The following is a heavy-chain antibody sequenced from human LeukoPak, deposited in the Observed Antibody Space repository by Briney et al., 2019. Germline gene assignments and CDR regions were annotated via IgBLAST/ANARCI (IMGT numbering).Heavy chain of an antibody. CDR1: GFTFSSYA. J-gene: IGHJ6*02. V-gene: IGHV3-23*01. Sequence: GGSLRLSCAASGFTFSSYAMSWVRQAPGKGLEWVSTISGSGGNTYYADSVKGRFTISRDNSKNTLYLQMNSLRAVDTAVYYCAKDLDILTGLYYYYAMDVWGQGTTVTVSS. D-gene: IGHD3-9*01. CDR2: ISGSGGNT. CDR3: AKDLDILTGLYYYYAMDV.